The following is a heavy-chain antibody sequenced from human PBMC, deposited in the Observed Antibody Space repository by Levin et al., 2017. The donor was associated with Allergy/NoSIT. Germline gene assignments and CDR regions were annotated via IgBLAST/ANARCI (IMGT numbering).Heavy chain of an antibody. Sequence: SQTLSLTCSVSGGSISSYYWTWIRQPPGKGLEWIGYVDYSGSTNYNPSLKSRVTISVDTSKNQFSLKLSSVTAADTAVYYCAREKRTGLGSYYNYGVDVWGQGTTVTVSS. CDR3: AREKRTGLGSYYNYGVDV. D-gene: IGHD3-10*01. CDR1: GGSISSYY. CDR2: VDYSGST. J-gene: IGHJ6*02. V-gene: IGHV4-59*01.